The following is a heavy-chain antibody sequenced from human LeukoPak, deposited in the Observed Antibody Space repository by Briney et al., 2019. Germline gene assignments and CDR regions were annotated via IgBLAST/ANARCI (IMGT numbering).Heavy chain of an antibody. V-gene: IGHV3-30*02. CDR2: IRYDGSNK. J-gene: IGHJ4*02. CDR1: GFTFSSYG. Sequence: GGSLRLSCAASGFTFSSYGMHWVRQAPGKGLEWVAFIRYDGSNKYYADSVKGRFTISRDNSKNTLYLQMNSLRAEDTAVYYCAKDTSYGSGSYLDYWGQGTLVTVSS. D-gene: IGHD3-10*01. CDR3: AKDTSYGSGSYLDY.